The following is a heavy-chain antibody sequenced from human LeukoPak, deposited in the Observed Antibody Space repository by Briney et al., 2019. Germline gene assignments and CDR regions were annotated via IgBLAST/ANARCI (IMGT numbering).Heavy chain of an antibody. Sequence: SETLSLTCAVYGGSFSCYYWSWIRQPPGKGLVWSGEINHSGSTNYTPSLKSRVTISVDTSKNQFSLKLSSVPAADTAVYYCARSFYGSGSYPFDYWGQGTLVTVSS. CDR2: INHSGST. D-gene: IGHD3-10*01. CDR1: GGSFSCYY. CDR3: ARSFYGSGSYPFDY. V-gene: IGHV4-34*01. J-gene: IGHJ4*02.